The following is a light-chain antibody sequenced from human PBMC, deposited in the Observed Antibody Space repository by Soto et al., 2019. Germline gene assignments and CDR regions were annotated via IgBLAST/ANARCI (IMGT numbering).Light chain of an antibody. J-gene: IGKJ2*01. V-gene: IGKV3-20*01. CDR1: QSVSSSY. CDR2: GAS. Sequence: EIVLTQSPGTLSLSPGERATLSCRASQSVSSSYLAWYQQKPGQAPRLLIYGASSRATGIPDRFSGSGSGTDYTLTITRLEPEHFAVHFCQQYGNSPPNTFGQGTKVDIK. CDR3: QQYGNSPPNT.